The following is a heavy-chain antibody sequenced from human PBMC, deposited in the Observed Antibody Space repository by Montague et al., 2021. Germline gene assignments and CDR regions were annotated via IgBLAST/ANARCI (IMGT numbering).Heavy chain of an antibody. V-gene: IGHV3-7*05. Sequence: SLRLSCAASGFLFSRDFMTWVRQAPGRGLESVAKIRPDGSETFYMDSVRGRFSISRDNAQNFLYLQMNSLRVEDTAVYYCVTEIFWRFDHWGQGALVTVSS. J-gene: IGHJ4*02. CDR1: GFLFSRDF. CDR3: VTEIFWRFDH. CDR2: IRPDGSET.